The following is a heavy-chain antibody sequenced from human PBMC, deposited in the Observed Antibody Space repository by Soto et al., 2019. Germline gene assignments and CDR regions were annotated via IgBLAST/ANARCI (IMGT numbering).Heavy chain of an antibody. V-gene: IGHV4-59*08. J-gene: IGHJ4*02. CDR1: GGSLRNYY. CDR2: VHYGGSA. Sequence: QVQLQESGPGLVKPSETLSLTCTVSGGSLRNYYWSWMRQSPGKGLEWIGYVHYGGSANYNPSLNSRGTISVDTPKTQVFLKLTSMTAADTAVSYCARGNGWHDYWGQRTLVTVSS. D-gene: IGHD6-19*01. CDR3: ARGNGWHDY.